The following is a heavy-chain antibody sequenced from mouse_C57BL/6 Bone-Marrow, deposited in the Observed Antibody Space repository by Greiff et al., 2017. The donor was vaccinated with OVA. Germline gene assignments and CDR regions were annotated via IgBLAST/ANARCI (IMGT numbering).Heavy chain of an antibody. D-gene: IGHD1-1*01. CDR1: GFTFSDYY. CDR2: INYDGSST. J-gene: IGHJ1*03. CDR3: ARDPYYGSSPYWYFDV. Sequence: EVKLVESEGGLVQPGSSMKLSCTASGFTFSDYYMAWVRQVPEKGLEWVANINYDGSSTYYLDSLKSRFIISRDNAKNILYLQMSSLKSEDTATYYCARDPYYGSSPYWYFDVWGTGTTVTVSS. V-gene: IGHV5-16*01.